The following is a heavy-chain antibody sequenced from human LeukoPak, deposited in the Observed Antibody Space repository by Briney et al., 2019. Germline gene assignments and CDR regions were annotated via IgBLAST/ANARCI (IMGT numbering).Heavy chain of an antibody. Sequence: ASVKVSCTASGYTFTGYYIHWVRPAPGQGVAWMGWINPNSGGTNYAQKFQGRVTMTRDTSISTAYMELSRLRSDDTAVYYCARGGRFLEGTYYWGQGTLVTVSS. D-gene: IGHD3-3*01. CDR3: ARGGRFLEGTYY. J-gene: IGHJ4*02. CDR1: GYTFTGYY. CDR2: INPNSGGT. V-gene: IGHV1-2*02.